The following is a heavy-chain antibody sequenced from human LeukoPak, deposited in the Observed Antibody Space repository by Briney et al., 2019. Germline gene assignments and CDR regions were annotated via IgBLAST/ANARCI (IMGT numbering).Heavy chain of an antibody. CDR3: ARRPIDDYYDSSGYYYVLPGGFIDY. D-gene: IGHD3-22*01. CDR2: IYYSGST. V-gene: IGHV4-39*01. Sequence: SETLSLTCTVSGGSISSSSYYWGWIRQPPGKGLEWIGSIYYSGSTYYNPSLKSRVTISVDTSKNQFSLKLSSVTAADTAVYYCARRPIDDYYDSSGYYYVLPGGFIDYWGQGTLVTVSS. J-gene: IGHJ4*02. CDR1: GGSISSSSYY.